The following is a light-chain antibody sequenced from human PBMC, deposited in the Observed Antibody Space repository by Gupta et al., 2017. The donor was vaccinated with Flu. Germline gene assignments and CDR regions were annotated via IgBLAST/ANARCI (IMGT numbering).Light chain of an antibody. Sequence: GDRVTITCLASQSISSWLAWYQQKPGKAPKLLIYKASSLESGVPSRFSGSGSGTEFTLTISSLQPDDFATYYCQQYNSYPYTFGQGTKLEIK. CDR3: QQYNSYPYT. CDR2: KAS. V-gene: IGKV1-5*03. CDR1: QSISSW. J-gene: IGKJ2*01.